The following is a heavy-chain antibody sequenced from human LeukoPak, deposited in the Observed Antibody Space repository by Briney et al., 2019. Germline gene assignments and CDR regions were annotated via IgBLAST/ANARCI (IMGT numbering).Heavy chain of an antibody. V-gene: IGHV3-53*01. J-gene: IGHJ4*02. Sequence: GGSLRLSCAASGLTVGNNDVSWVRQAPGKGGEWVSVIDIRGDTYYAETVKGRFTISRDKSKNTVSLQMDSLRAEDTAVYFCARRTGYGYGLDCWGQGTLVTVSS. CDR2: IDIRGDT. CDR1: GLTVGNND. D-gene: IGHD5-18*01. CDR3: ARRTGYGYGLDC.